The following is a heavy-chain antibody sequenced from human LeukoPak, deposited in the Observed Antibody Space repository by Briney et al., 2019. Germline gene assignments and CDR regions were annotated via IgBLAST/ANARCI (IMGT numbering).Heavy chain of an antibody. Sequence: GGSLRLSCAASGFTFSNAWMSWVRQAPGKGLEWVAVISYDGSNKYYADSVKGRFTISRDNSKNTLYLQMNSLRAEDTAVYYCAKDVRWQLLPYYYFDYWGQGTLVTVSS. J-gene: IGHJ4*02. CDR2: ISYDGSNK. CDR1: GFTFSNAW. V-gene: IGHV3-30*18. D-gene: IGHD2-15*01. CDR3: AKDVRWQLLPYYYFDY.